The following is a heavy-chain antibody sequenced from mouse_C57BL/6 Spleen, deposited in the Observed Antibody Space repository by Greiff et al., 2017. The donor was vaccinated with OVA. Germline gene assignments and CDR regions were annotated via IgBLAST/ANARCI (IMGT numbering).Heavy chain of an antibody. Sequence: EVQLVESGGGLVKPGGSLKLSCAASGFTFSSYAMSWVRQTPEKRLEWVATISDGGSYTYYPDNVKGRFTISRDNAKNNLYLQMSHLKSEDTAMYYCARVDGDYGGYGMDYWGQGTSVTVSS. CDR2: ISDGGSYT. J-gene: IGHJ4*01. V-gene: IGHV5-4*01. D-gene: IGHD2-13*01. CDR1: GFTFSSYA. CDR3: ARVDGDYGGYGMDY.